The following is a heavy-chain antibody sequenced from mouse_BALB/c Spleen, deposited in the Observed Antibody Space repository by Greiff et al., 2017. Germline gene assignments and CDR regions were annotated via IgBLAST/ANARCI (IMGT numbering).Heavy chain of an antibody. CDR2: ISGGSSTI. V-gene: IGHV5-17*02. D-gene: IGHD1-1*01. CDR1: GFTFSSFG. CDR3: ARHYCGSSFAY. J-gene: IGHJ3*01. Sequence: EVKLVESGGGLVQPGGSRKLSCAASGFTFSSFGMHWVRQAPEKGLEWVAYISGGSSTIYYADTVKGRFIISRDNPKNTLFLQMTSLRSEDTAMYYCARHYCGSSFAYWGQGTLVTVSA.